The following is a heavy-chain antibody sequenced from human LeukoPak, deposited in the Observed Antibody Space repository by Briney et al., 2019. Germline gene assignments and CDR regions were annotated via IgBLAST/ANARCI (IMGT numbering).Heavy chain of an antibody. CDR1: GGSIGSGDYY. D-gene: IGHD5-18*01. Sequence: SQTLSLTCTVSGGSIGSGDYYWSWIRQPPGKGLEWIGYIYYSGSTYYNPSLKSRVTISVDTSKNQFSLKLSSVTAADTAVYYCATITTAMVTEDFDYWGQGTLVTVSS. V-gene: IGHV4-30-4*08. CDR2: IYYSGST. CDR3: ATITTAMVTEDFDY. J-gene: IGHJ4*02.